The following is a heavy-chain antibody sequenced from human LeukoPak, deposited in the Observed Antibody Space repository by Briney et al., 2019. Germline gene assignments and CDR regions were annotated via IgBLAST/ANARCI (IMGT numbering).Heavy chain of an antibody. CDR1: GDSFSSKSAT. Sequence: SQTLSLTCAISGDSFSSKSATWNWIRQSPSRGLEWLGNTYYRSKWSNDYVVSVKSRITINPDTSKNQFSLQLNSVTPEDTAMYYCARDQNGGDHSRRGFDYWGQGTLATVSS. V-gene: IGHV6-1*01. CDR2: TYYRSKWSN. CDR3: ARDQNGGDHSRRGFDY. J-gene: IGHJ4*02. D-gene: IGHD4-23*01.